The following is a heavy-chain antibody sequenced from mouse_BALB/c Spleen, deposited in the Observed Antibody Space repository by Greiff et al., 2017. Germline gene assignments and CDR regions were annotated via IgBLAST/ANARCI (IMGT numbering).Heavy chain of an antibody. CDR3: ARDYNVSSYFAY. CDR2: ISTYYGDA. Sequence: QVQLQQSGAELVRPGVSVKISCKGSGYTFTDYAMHWVKQSHAQSLEWIGVISTYYGDASYNQKFKGKATMTVDKSSSTAYMELARLTSEDSAIYYCARDYNVSSYFAYWGQGTLVPVSA. J-gene: IGHJ3*01. D-gene: IGHD1-1*01. CDR1: GYTFTDYA. V-gene: IGHV1S137*01.